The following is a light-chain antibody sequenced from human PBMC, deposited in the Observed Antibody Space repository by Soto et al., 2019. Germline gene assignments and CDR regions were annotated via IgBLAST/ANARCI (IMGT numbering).Light chain of an antibody. CDR3: AAWDDSLSGVV. CDR1: SSNIGSNH. Sequence: QPVLPQPPSASGTPGQRVTISCSGSSSNIGSNHVYWYQQLPGTAPKLLIYRNNQRPSGVPDRFSGSKSGTSAALAISGRRAEEEAEYYCAAWDDSLSGVVFGGGTKLTVL. J-gene: IGLJ2*01. CDR2: RNN. V-gene: IGLV1-47*01.